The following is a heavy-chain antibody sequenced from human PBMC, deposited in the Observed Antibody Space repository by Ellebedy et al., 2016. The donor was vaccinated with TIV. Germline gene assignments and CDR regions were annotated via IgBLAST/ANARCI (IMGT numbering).Heavy chain of an antibody. CDR1: GYNLSNYG. Sequence: SVKVSCXASGYNLSNYGISWVRQGPGQGLEWMGWVNTHKGNINYAPKFRGRVTMTIDTSTSTVYMELRCLASDDTAVYYCTRDDRFSGTWYSAYFQYWGQGTLVTVSS. J-gene: IGHJ1*01. V-gene: IGHV1-18*01. CDR3: TRDDRFSGTWYSAYFQY. CDR2: VNTHKGNI. D-gene: IGHD1-26*01.